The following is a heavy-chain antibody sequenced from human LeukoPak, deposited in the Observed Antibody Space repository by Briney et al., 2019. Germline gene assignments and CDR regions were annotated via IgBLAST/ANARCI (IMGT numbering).Heavy chain of an antibody. CDR3: AKDRSITMVRGVIDY. CDR1: GFTFSSYA. J-gene: IGHJ4*02. V-gene: IGHV3-30*02. D-gene: IGHD3-10*01. Sequence: GGSLRLSCAASGFTFSSYAMHWVRQAPGKGLEWVAFIRCDGSNKYYADSVKGRFTISRDNSKNTLYLQMNSLRAEDTAVYYCAKDRSITMVRGVIDYWGQGTLVTVSS. CDR2: IRCDGSNK.